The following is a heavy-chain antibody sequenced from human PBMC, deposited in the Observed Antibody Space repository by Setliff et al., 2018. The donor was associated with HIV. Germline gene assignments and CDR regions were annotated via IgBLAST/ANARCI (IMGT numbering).Heavy chain of an antibody. CDR3: VRDHLWAFDY. CDR2: MGFTSTSI. V-gene: IGHV3-48*01. Sequence: GESLKISCAASGFTFGSYTMNWVRQAPGKGLEWVTYMGFTSTSITYADSVKGRFTISRDNAKNSLYLQMNSLRVEDTAVYYCVRDHLWAFDYWGQGTLVTVSS. J-gene: IGHJ4*02. D-gene: IGHD1-26*01. CDR1: GFTFGSYT.